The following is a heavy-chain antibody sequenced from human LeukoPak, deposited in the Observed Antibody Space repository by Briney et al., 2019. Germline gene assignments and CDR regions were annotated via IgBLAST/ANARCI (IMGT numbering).Heavy chain of an antibody. D-gene: IGHD5-18*01. CDR3: ARPLRGSYGYWYFDL. Sequence: GGSLRLSCAASGFTFSSYWMYWVGQAPGEGLEWVANIKQDGSEKHYVDSVQGRFTISRDNAKNSLSLHMNSLRAEDTAVYYCARPLRGSYGYWYFDLWGRGTLVTVSS. CDR1: GFTFSSYW. V-gene: IGHV3-7*01. J-gene: IGHJ2*01. CDR2: IKQDGSEK.